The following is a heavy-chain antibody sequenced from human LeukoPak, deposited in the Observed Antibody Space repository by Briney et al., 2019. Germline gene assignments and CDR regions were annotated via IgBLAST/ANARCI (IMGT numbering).Heavy chain of an antibody. CDR1: GGSFSGYY. Sequence: SETLSLTCAVYGGSFSGYYWSWIRQPPGKGLEWIGQINHSGSTNYNPSLKSRVTISVDTSKNQFSLKLSSVTAADTAVYYCAGHTYYDFWSGPYPRYFDLWGRGTLVTVSS. V-gene: IGHV4-34*01. CDR2: INHSGST. CDR3: AGHTYYDFWSGPYPRYFDL. J-gene: IGHJ2*01. D-gene: IGHD3-3*01.